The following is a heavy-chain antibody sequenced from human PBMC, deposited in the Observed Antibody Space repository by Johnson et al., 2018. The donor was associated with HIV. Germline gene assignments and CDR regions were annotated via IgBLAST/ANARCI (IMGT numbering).Heavy chain of an antibody. J-gene: IGHJ3*02. V-gene: IGHV3-20*04. CDR3: ARSRGYSGWVGAFDI. CDR1: GFTFDDYG. D-gene: IGHD5-12*01. CDR2: INWHGGST. Sequence: EQLVESGGGVVRPGGSLRLSCAASGFTFDDYGMSWVRQGPGKGLEWVSGINWHGGSTGYADSVKGRFTISRDNAKNSLYLQMNSLRAEDTALYYCARSRGYSGWVGAFDIWGQGTMVTVSS.